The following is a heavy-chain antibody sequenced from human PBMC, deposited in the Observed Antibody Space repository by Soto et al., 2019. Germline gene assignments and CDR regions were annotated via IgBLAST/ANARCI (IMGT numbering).Heavy chain of an antibody. V-gene: IGHV3-33*01. J-gene: IGHJ3*02. CDR3: ARSGRFLEWLLSCEEDAFDI. Sequence: PGGSLRLSCAASGFTFSSYGMHWVRQAPGKGLEWVAVIWYDGSNKYYADSVKGRFTISRDNSKNTLYLQMNSLRAEDTAVYYCARSGRFLEWLLSCEEDAFDIWGQGTMVTLSS. CDR2: IWYDGSNK. CDR1: GFTFSSYG. D-gene: IGHD3-3*01.